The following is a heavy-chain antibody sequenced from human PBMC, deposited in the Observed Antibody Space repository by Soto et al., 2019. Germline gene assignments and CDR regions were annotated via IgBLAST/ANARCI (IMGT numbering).Heavy chain of an antibody. CDR2: VNHSGST. J-gene: IGHJ3*02. V-gene: IGHV4-34*01. CDR3: ARGGMITFGGVIAPGAFDI. D-gene: IGHD3-16*02. Sequence: SETLSLTCAVYGGSFSGYYWTWIGQPPGTGLEWIGEVNHSGSTNYNPSLKSRVTISVDTSKNQFSLKLTSVTAADTAVYYCARGGMITFGGVIAPGAFDIWGQGTMVT. CDR1: GGSFSGYY.